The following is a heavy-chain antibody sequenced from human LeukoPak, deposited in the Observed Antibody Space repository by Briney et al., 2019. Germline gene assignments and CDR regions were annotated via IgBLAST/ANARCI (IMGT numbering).Heavy chain of an antibody. CDR2: INAGNGNT. V-gene: IGHV1-3*03. Sequence: ASVKVSCKASGYTFTSYAMHWVRQAPGQRLEWMGWINAGNGNTKYSQEFQGRVTITRDTSASTAYMELSSLRSEDMAVYYCARGKYDFWSGYYYRVFDYWGQGTLVTVSS. CDR1: GYTFTSYA. D-gene: IGHD3-3*01. J-gene: IGHJ4*02. CDR3: ARGKYDFWSGYYYRVFDY.